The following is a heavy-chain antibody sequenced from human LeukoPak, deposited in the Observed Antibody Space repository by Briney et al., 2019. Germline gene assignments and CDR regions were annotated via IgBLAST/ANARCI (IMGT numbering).Heavy chain of an antibody. J-gene: IGHJ5*02. CDR2: ISSSSSYI. Sequence: PGGSLRLSCAASGFTFSSYSMNWVRQAPGKGLEWVSSISSSSSYIYYADSVKGRFTISRDNAKNSLYLQMNSLRAEDTAVYYCARVAGTDFWGESNWFDPWGQGTLVTVSS. CDR3: ARVAGTDFWGESNWFDP. D-gene: IGHD3-3*01. V-gene: IGHV3-21*01. CDR1: GFTFSSYS.